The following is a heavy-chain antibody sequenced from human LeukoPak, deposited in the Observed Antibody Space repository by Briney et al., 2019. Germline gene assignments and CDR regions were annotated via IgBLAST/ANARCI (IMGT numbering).Heavy chain of an antibody. CDR2: ISSSSSYI. D-gene: IGHD6-13*01. CDR1: GFTFSSYT. J-gene: IGHJ4*02. Sequence: PGGSLRLSCVASGFTFSSYTMNWVRQAPGKGLEWVSSISSSSSYIYYADSVKGRFTISRDNAKKSVYLQMNSLRAEDTAVYYCARAGYSSSWTPRYFDYWGQGTLVTVPS. CDR3: ARAGYSSSWTPRYFDY. V-gene: IGHV3-21*01.